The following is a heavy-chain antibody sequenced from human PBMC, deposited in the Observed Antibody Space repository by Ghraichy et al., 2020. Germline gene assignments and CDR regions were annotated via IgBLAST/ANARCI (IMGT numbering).Heavy chain of an antibody. Sequence: SETLSLTCTVSGDSINPFYWSWIRQPPGEGLEWIGCIYYSGYTTYNPSLKSRATISVDTSKNQFSLNLTSVTAADTAMYYCARDKRPHSSTWFYYWGQGTLVTVSS. V-gene: IGHV4-59*01. CDR3: ARDKRPHSSTWFYY. D-gene: IGHD6-13*01. J-gene: IGHJ4*02. CDR1: GDSINPFY. CDR2: IYYSGYT.